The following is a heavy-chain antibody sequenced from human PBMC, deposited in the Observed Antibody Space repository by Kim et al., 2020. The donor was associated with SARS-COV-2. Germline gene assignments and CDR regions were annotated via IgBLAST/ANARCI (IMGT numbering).Heavy chain of an antibody. CDR3: AKDVWDYSGMDV. J-gene: IGHJ6*02. CDR2: ISHDGNSS. Sequence: GGSLRLSCVASGFSFSCCAMTWVRQVPGKGPEWVSSISHDGNSSHYANSVRGRFTISRDDSKNTLYLQLNSLRGDDTALYYCAKDVWDYSGMDVWGQGTT. V-gene: IGHV3-23*01. CDR1: GFSFSCCA. D-gene: IGHD1-26*01.